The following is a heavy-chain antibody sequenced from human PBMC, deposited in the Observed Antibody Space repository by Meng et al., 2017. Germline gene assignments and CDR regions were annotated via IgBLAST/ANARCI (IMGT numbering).Heavy chain of an antibody. D-gene: IGHD4-11*01. CDR1: GGSFSDYY. CDR2: INHSGST. CDR3: ARGPTTMAHDFDH. J-gene: IGHJ4*02. Sequence: QVQLQQWGAGLLKPSETLSLTCVVSGGSFSDYYWSWIRQPPGKGLEWIGEINHSGSTNYNPSLERRATISVDTSQNNLSLKLSSVTAADSAVYYCARGPTTMAHDFDHWGQGTLVTVSS. V-gene: IGHV4-34*01.